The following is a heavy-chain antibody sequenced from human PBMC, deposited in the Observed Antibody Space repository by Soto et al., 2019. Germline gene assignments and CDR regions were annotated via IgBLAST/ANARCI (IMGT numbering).Heavy chain of an antibody. CDR2: IYYSGST. D-gene: IGHD3-22*01. J-gene: IGHJ4*02. V-gene: IGHV4-59*01. Sequence: SETLSLTCTASGGSISGYYWNWIRQPPGKGLEWIGYIYYSGSTNYNPSLESRVTMSVDTSKNQLSLKLSSVTAADTAVYYCARGHYYESTGVHGYFFDYWGQGSLVTVSS. CDR3: ARGHYYESTGVHGYFFDY. CDR1: GGSISGYY.